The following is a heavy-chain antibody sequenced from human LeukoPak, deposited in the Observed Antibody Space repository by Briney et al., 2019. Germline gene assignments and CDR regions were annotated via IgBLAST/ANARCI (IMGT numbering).Heavy chain of an antibody. Sequence: HPGGSLRLSCAASGFTFSSYGMHWVRQAPGKGLEWVAVIWYDGSNKYYADSVKGRFTISRGNSKNTLYLQMNSLRAEDTAVYYCAREGVGRGVGASWFDPWGQGTLVTVSS. V-gene: IGHV3-33*01. CDR1: GFTFSSYG. CDR2: IWYDGSNK. D-gene: IGHD1-26*01. J-gene: IGHJ5*02. CDR3: AREGVGRGVGASWFDP.